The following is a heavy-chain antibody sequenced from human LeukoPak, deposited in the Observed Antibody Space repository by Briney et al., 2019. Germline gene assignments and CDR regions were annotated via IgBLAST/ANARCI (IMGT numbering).Heavy chain of an antibody. V-gene: IGHV3-53*04. CDR1: GFTVSSYY. CDR3: AREVGGSAFDI. CDR2: IYSGGST. D-gene: IGHD3-16*01. J-gene: IGHJ3*02. Sequence: QPGGSLRLSCAASGFTVSSYYMSWVRQAPGKGLEWVSIIYSGGSTYYADSVKGRFTISRHNSKNTLYLQMNSLRAEDTAVYYCAREVGGSAFDIWGQGTMVTVSS.